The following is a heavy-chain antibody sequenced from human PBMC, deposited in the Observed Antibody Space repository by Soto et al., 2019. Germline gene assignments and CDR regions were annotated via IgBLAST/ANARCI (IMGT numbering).Heavy chain of an antibody. CDR2: IYYSGNT. D-gene: IGHD3-22*01. CDR3: ASGGDYYYDSSNAFDI. V-gene: IGHV4-39*07. J-gene: IGHJ3*02. CDR1: GGPISSNSYY. Sequence: PSETLSLTCSVSGGPISSNSYYWGWIRQPPGKGLEWIGCIYYSGNTYYNPSLKSRVTISVDTSKNQFSLKLSSVTAADTAVYYCASGGDYYYDSSNAFDIWGQGTMVTVSS.